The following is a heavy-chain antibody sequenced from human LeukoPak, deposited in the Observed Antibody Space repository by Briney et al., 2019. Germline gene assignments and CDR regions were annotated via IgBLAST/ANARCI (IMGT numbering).Heavy chain of an antibody. Sequence: SETLSLTCTVSGGSITNYYWSWIRQPPGKGLEWIGEINHSGSTNYNPSLKSRVTISVDTSKNQFSLKLSSVTAADTAVYYCASERYCSSTSCPDEAFDIWGQGTMVTVSS. CDR3: ASERYCSSTSCPDEAFDI. V-gene: IGHV4-34*01. CDR2: INHSGST. D-gene: IGHD2-2*01. CDR1: GGSITNYY. J-gene: IGHJ3*02.